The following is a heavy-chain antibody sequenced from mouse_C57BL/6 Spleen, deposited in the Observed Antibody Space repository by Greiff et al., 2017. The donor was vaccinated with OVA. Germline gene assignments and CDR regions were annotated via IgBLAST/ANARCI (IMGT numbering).Heavy chain of an antibody. J-gene: IGHJ2*01. V-gene: IGHV1-69*01. CDR3: AVYYDYESYFDY. D-gene: IGHD2-4*01. CDR2: IDPSDSYT. CDR1: GYTFTSYW. Sequence: QVQLQQSGAELVMPGASVKLSCKASGYTFTSYWMHWVKQRPGQGLEWIGEIDPSDSYTNYNQKFKGKSTLTVDKSSSTAYMQLSSLTSEDSAVYYCAVYYDYESYFDYWGQGTTLTVSS.